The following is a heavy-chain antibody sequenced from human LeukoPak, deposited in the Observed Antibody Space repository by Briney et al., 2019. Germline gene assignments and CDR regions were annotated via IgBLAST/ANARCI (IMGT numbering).Heavy chain of an antibody. Sequence: PGGSLRLSCAASGFTFSSYAMSWVCQAPGKGLEWVSAISGSGGSTYYADSVKGRFTISRDNSKNTLYLQMNSLRAEDTAVYYCAKDLQWLVEIAEYYFDYWGQGTLVTVSS. V-gene: IGHV3-23*01. D-gene: IGHD6-19*01. CDR3: AKDLQWLVEIAEYYFDY. CDR1: GFTFSSYA. J-gene: IGHJ4*02. CDR2: ISGSGGST.